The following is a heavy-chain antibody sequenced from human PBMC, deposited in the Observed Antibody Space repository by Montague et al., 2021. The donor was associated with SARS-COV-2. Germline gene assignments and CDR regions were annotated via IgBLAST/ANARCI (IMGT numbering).Heavy chain of an antibody. CDR3: ARIGYYDRSGFSDFERWFDP. V-gene: IGHV4-34*01. J-gene: IGHJ5*02. Sequence: SETLSLTCAVSGGSFSDNFWTWVRQTPGKGLEWIGEINRSGSTNYNPSLKSRLSISIDTSKTQFSLNLRSLTAADTAIYYCARIGYYDRSGFSDFERWFDPWGPGTLVTVSS. D-gene: IGHD3-22*01. CDR1: GGSFSDNF. CDR2: INRSGST.